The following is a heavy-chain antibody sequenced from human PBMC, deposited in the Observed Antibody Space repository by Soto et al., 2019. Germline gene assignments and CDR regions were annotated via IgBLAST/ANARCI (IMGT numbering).Heavy chain of an antibody. CDR1: GDSMSSGGYY. CDR3: ARDPIGYSGSWYVGYFDS. Sequence: QVQLQESGPGLVKPSQTLSLTCTVSGDSMSSGGYYWTWIRQYPGKGLEWIGNIYYSGSTSYNPSLKSRVTISVDTSKNQFSLKLSSVTAADTAMYYCARDPIGYSGSWYVGYFDSWGQGTLVTVSS. D-gene: IGHD1-26*01. J-gene: IGHJ4*02. CDR2: IYYSGST. V-gene: IGHV4-31*03.